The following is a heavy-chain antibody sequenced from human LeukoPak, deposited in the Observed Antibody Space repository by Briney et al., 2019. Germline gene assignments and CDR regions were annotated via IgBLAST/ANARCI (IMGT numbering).Heavy chain of an antibody. CDR1: GFTFDDYG. J-gene: IGHJ4*02. CDR3: ARANGDYVNDY. D-gene: IGHD4-17*01. V-gene: IGHV3-20*01. Sequence: GGSLRLSCAASGFTFDDYGMSWVRQAPRKGLEWVSGINWNGGSTGYADSVKGRFTISRDDAKNSLYLQMNSLRAEDTALYHCARANGDYVNDYWGQGTLVTVSS. CDR2: INWNGGST.